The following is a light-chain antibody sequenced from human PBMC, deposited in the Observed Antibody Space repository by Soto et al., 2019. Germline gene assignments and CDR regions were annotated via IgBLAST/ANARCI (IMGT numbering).Light chain of an antibody. CDR1: SSDVGGYNY. CDR2: DVS. J-gene: IGLJ1*01. Sequence: QSALTQPASVSGSPGQSITISCTGTSSDVGGYNYVSWYQQHPGKAPKLMIYDVSNRPSGVSNRFSGSKSGNTASLTISGLQAEDEAYYYCSSYTSSSTLYVFGTGTQLTVL. CDR3: SSYTSSSTLYV. V-gene: IGLV2-14*01.